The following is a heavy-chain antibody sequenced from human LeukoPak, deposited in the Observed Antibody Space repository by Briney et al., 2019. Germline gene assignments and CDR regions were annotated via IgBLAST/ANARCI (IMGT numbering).Heavy chain of an antibody. D-gene: IGHD3-22*01. CDR2: IIPIFGTG. Sequence: SVKVSCKASGGTFSSYAISWVRQAPGQGLEWMGGIIPIFGTGNYAQKFQGRVTITADESTSTAYMELSSLRSEDTAVYYCARGLGDSSGYYYSDYWGQGTLVTVSS. V-gene: IGHV1-69*13. CDR3: ARGLGDSSGYYYSDY. CDR1: GGTFSSYA. J-gene: IGHJ4*02.